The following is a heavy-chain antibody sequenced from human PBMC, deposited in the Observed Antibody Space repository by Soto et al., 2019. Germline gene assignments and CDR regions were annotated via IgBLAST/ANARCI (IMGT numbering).Heavy chain of an antibody. CDR3: AKDGGFDYGFWYFDL. J-gene: IGHJ2*01. Sequence: PGGSLRLSCAASGFTFSSYAMTWVRQAPGKGLEWVSGISGSGATTSYADSVKGRFTISRDNSKNTLYLQMNSLTAEDTAVYYCAKDGGFDYGFWYFDLWGRGTLVNVSS. CDR1: GFTFSSYA. D-gene: IGHD4-17*01. V-gene: IGHV3-23*01. CDR2: ISGSGATT.